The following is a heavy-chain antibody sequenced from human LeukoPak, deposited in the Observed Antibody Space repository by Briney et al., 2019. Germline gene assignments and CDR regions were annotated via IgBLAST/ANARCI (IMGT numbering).Heavy chain of an antibody. CDR1: GGSFSGYY. J-gene: IGHJ4*02. D-gene: IGHD3-10*01. CDR3: ARLPVGELYSPFDY. V-gene: IGHV4-34*01. Sequence: PSETLSLTCAVYGGSFSGYYWSWIRQPPGKGLEWIGEINHSGSTNYNPSLKSRVTISVDTSKNQFSLKLSSVTAADTAVYYCARLPVGELYSPFDYWGQGTLVTVSS. CDR2: INHSGST.